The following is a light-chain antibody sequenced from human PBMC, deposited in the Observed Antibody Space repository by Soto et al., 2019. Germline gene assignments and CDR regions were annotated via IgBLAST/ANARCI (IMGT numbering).Light chain of an antibody. CDR2: GAS. Sequence: EIVLTQSPGTLSLSPGERATLSCRASQTVSSIYLVWYQQKPGQALRLLIYGASSRATGIPDRFSGSGSGTDFALTISRLEPEDFAVYYCQQYSALPSTFGQGTKLEI. J-gene: IGKJ2*01. V-gene: IGKV3-20*01. CDR1: QTVSSIY. CDR3: QQYSALPST.